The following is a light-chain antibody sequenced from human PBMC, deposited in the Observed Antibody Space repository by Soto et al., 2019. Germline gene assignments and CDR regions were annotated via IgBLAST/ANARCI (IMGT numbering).Light chain of an antibody. Sequence: QSVLTQPPSASSTPGQTVTISCAGSPSNIGTFYVYWYQHLPGTAPKLLIYLGDQRASGVSDRFSGYKSGTSASLAINGLRSDDEADYYCAAWDYNQNAYVFGSGTKLTVL. CDR2: LGD. V-gene: IGLV1-47*02. CDR1: PSNIGTFY. CDR3: AAWDYNQNAYV. J-gene: IGLJ1*01.